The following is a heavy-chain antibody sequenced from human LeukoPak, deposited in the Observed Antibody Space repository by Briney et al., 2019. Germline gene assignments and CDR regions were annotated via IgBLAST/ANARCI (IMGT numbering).Heavy chain of an antibody. Sequence: SETLSLTCTVSGGSISSSSYYWGWIRQPPGKGLEWIESIYYSGSTYYNPSLKRRVTISVDTSKNQFSLKLSSVTAADTAVYYCARQGYYDFWSGQHDYWGQGTLVTVSS. D-gene: IGHD3-3*01. CDR1: GGSISSSSYY. V-gene: IGHV4-39*01. CDR2: IYYSGST. J-gene: IGHJ4*02. CDR3: ARQGYYDFWSGQHDY.